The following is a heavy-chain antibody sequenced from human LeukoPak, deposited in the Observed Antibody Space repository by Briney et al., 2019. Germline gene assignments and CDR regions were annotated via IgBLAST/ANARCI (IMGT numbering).Heavy chain of an antibody. Sequence: ASVKVSCKASGYTFTSYVMHWVRQAPGQRLEWMGWINTGNGNTKYSQKFQGRVTMTEDTSTDTAYMELSSLRSEDTAVYYCATESPRGYDYVWGSYRPNAQFDYWGQGTLVTVSS. CDR2: INTGNGNT. J-gene: IGHJ4*02. CDR3: ATESPRGYDYVWGSYRPNAQFDY. V-gene: IGHV1-3*04. D-gene: IGHD3-16*02. CDR1: GYTFTSYV.